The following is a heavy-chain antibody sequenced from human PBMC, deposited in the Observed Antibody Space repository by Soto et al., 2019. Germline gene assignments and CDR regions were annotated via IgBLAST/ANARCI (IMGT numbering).Heavy chain of an antibody. Sequence: PGGSLRLSCAASGFTFSSYGMHWVRQAPGKGLEWVAVISYDGSNKYYADSVKGRFTISRDNSKNTLYLQMNSLRAEDTAVYYCAKAVIAVVTAEYYYGMDVWGQGTTVTVSS. D-gene: IGHD2-21*02. CDR3: AKAVIAVVTAEYYYGMDV. J-gene: IGHJ6*02. V-gene: IGHV3-30*18. CDR1: GFTFSSYG. CDR2: ISYDGSNK.